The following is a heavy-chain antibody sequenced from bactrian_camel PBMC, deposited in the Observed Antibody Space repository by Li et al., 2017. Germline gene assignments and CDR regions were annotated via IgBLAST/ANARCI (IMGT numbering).Heavy chain of an antibody. D-gene: IGHD6*01. CDR1: EYFTLRYYC. CDR3: AARDIGSRCRAVEADFTY. J-gene: IGHJ6*01. Sequence: HVQLVESGGGSVQVGGSLRLACPASEYFTLRYYCLGWFRQVPGKEREGVAAIDNNGRTNYAASVRGRFTLSRDGAKKALYLQMNNLNADDTGMYYCAARDIGSRCRAVEADFTYWGQGTQVTVS. CDR2: IDNNGRT. V-gene: IGHV3S63*01.